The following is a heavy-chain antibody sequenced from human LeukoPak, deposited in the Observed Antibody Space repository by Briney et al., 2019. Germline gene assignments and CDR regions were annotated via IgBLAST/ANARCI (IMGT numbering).Heavy chain of an antibody. CDR3: ARDHCSSTSCYDVDP. CDR1: GFTFSNYA. Sequence: GGSLRLSCAGSGFTFSNYAMNWVRPAPGNGLEWVSSISHSGSLSYADSVKGRFTISRDNAKNSLYLQMNSLRAEDTAVYYCARDHCSSTSCYDVDPWGQGTLVTVSS. D-gene: IGHD2-2*01. V-gene: IGHV3-21*01. CDR2: ISHSGSL. J-gene: IGHJ5*02.